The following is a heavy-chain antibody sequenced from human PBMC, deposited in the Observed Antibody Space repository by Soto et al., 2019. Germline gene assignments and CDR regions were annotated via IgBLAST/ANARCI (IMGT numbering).Heavy chain of an antibody. CDR1: GFTFSSYS. CDR2: ISSSSSYI. D-gene: IGHD3-3*01. Sequence: GGSLRLSCAASGFTFSSYSMNWVRQAPGKRLEWVSSISSSSSYIYYADSVKGRFTISRDNAKNSLYLQMNRLRAEETAVYYFATRSGVRFLACAAWGQGTLVTVSS. J-gene: IGHJ5*02. CDR3: ATRSGVRFLACAA. V-gene: IGHV3-21*01.